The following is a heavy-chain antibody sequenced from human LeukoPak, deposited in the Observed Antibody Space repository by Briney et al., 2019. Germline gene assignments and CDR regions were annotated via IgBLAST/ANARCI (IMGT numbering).Heavy chain of an antibody. CDR3: ARGRGGKFGEYIQH. CDR2: MNGEGGEK. Sequence: GGSLRLSCAASGFTFSSYWMSWVRQAPGKGLEWVANMNGEGGEKYYVDSVKGRFTISRDNAENSLYLQMNSLRAEDTAIYYCARGRGGKFGEYIQHWGQGTLVTVSS. V-gene: IGHV3-7*01. CDR1: GFTFSSYW. J-gene: IGHJ1*01. D-gene: IGHD4-23*01.